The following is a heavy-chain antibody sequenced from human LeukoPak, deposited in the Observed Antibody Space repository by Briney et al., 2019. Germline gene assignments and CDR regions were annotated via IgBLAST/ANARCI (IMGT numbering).Heavy chain of an antibody. CDR3: ARPGYNHDAFGV. CDR1: GFTFSSYA. D-gene: IGHD1-14*01. V-gene: IGHV3-23*01. Sequence: GGSLRLSCAASGFTFSSYAMSWVRHAQGKGLEWVSTITNSGGSTYYAGSVKGRFTISRDRSKNTLYLQMNSLRAEDTAIYNWARPGYNHDAFGVWGQGTMLTVSS. CDR2: ITNSGGST. J-gene: IGHJ3*01.